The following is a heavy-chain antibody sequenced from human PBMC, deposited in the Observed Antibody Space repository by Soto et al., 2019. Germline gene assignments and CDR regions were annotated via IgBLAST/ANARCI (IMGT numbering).Heavy chain of an antibody. CDR2: ISYDGSNK. J-gene: IGHJ2*01. V-gene: IGHV3-30*18. CDR1: GFTFNIYG. Sequence: GSLRLSCAASGFTFNIYGMHGGRQAPGKGLEWVAVISYDGSNKYYADSVKGRFTISRDNSKNTLYLQMSSLRPDDTAVYYCAKDAAKDLRWYFDLWGRGTLVTVSS. CDR3: AKDAAKDLRWYFDL. D-gene: IGHD6-25*01.